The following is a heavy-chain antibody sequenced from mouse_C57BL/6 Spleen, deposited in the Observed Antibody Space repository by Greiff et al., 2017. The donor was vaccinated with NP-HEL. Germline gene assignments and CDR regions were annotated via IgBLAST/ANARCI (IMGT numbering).Heavy chain of an antibody. Sequence: QVQLQQPGAELVKPGASVKLSCKASGYTITSYWMHWVKQRPGQGLEWIGMIHPNSGSTNYNEKFKSKATLTVDKSSSTAYMQLSSLTSEDSAVYYCAREGGNAWFAYWGQGTLVTVSA. CDR1: GYTITSYW. J-gene: IGHJ3*01. CDR2: IHPNSGST. D-gene: IGHD2-1*01. CDR3: AREGGNAWFAY. V-gene: IGHV1-64*01.